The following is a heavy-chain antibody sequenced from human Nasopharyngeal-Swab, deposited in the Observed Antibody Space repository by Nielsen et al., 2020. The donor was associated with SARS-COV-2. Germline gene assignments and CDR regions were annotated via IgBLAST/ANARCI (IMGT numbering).Heavy chain of an antibody. CDR2: ISGSATTT. D-gene: IGHD2-15*01. CDR3: ARDVGGRDNY. Sequence: GESLKISCAASGFTFSNYGMSWVRQAPGKGLEWVSAISGSATTTFYADSVKGRFTISRDNSKNTLYLQMNSLRADDTAVYYCARDVGGRDNYWGQGALVTVSS. V-gene: IGHV3-23*01. J-gene: IGHJ4*02. CDR1: GFTFSNYG.